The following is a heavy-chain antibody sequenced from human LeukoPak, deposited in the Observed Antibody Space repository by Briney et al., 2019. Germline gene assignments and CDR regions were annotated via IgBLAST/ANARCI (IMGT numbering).Heavy chain of an antibody. CDR3: ARGDYYDSSGYFAASTIYAY. CDR2: IYHSGST. V-gene: IGHV4-38-2*02. D-gene: IGHD3-22*01. J-gene: IGHJ1*01. Sequence: SETLSLTCTVSGYSISSGYYWGWIRQPPGKGLECIGSIYHSGSTYYNPSLKSRVTISVDTSKNQFSLKLSSVTAADTAVYYCARGDYYDSSGYFAASTIYAYWGQCTLVTVSS. CDR1: GYSISSGYY.